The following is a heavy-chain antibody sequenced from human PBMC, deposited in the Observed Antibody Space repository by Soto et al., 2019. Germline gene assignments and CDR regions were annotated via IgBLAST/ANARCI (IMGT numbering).Heavy chain of an antibody. CDR1: GGSISRGRYS. CDR3: ARVPDR. D-gene: IGHD2-2*01. CDR2: IYHSGNT. J-gene: IGHJ5*02. Sequence: PSETMSVTCGVSGGSISRGRYSWSWIRQPPGKGLEWIGYIYHSGNTYYNPSLKSRVTISVDRSKNQFSLKLSSVTAADTAVYYCARVPDRWGQGTLVTVSS. V-gene: IGHV4-30-2*01.